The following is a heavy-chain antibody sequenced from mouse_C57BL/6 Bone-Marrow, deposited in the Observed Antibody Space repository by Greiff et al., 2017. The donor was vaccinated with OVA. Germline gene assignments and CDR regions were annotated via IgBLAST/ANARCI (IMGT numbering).Heavy chain of an antibody. V-gene: IGHV5-2*03. CDR3: ASPSMMVTTLAY. J-gene: IGHJ3*01. Sequence: KLMESGGGLVQPGESLKLSCESNEYEFPSHDMSWVRKTPEKRLELVAAINSDGGSTYYPDTMERRFIISRDNTKKTLYLQMSSLRSEDTALYYCASPSMMVTTLAYWGQGTLVTVSA. CDR2: INSDGGST. CDR1: EYEFPSHD. D-gene: IGHD2-3*01.